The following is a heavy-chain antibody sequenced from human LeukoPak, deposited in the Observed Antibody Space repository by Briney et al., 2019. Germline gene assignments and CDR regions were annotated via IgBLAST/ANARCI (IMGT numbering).Heavy chain of an antibody. D-gene: IGHD5-12*01. V-gene: IGHV1-46*01. Sequence: ASVKVSCKASGYIFTDYYIHWVRQAPGQGLEWMGLINPFDATTTYAQNFQGRVTMTRDMSTTTVSMHLSILRSEDTAVYFCARDPGYGYQNKAFDYWGQGTLVTVSS. CDR3: ARDPGYGYQNKAFDY. CDR1: GYIFTDYY. CDR2: INPFDATT. J-gene: IGHJ4*02.